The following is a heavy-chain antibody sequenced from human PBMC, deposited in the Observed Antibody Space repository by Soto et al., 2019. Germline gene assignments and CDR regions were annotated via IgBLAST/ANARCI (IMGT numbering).Heavy chain of an antibody. D-gene: IGHD2-21*02. CDR1: GGSFSKFA. Sequence: QVQLVQSGTEVKTPGSSVKVSCKASGGSFSKFAINWVRQAPGQGLEWMGGIIPTLGTTDYAHKFQGRVTITADEGTRTAYMEPSGLRSEETAVYYCARADATHCGDDCYRYFYYGMDVWGQGTTVTVSS. J-gene: IGHJ6*02. CDR3: ARADATHCGDDCYRYFYYGMDV. CDR2: IIPTLGTT. V-gene: IGHV1-69*01.